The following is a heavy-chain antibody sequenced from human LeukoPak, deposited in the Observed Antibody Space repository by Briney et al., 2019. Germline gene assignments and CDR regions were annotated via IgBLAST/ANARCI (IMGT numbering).Heavy chain of an antibody. CDR2: VRSDGGDT. D-gene: IGHD3-10*01. CDR3: ARGGITNLLDP. V-gene: IGHV3-23*01. Sequence: GGSLRLSCAASGFTFSSYSMSWVRQAPEKGLEWVSTVRSDGGDTKYADSVKGRFTISRDNSKNTLYLEMNSLRAEDTAVYYCARGGITNLLDPWGQGTLVTVSS. J-gene: IGHJ5*02. CDR1: GFTFSSYS.